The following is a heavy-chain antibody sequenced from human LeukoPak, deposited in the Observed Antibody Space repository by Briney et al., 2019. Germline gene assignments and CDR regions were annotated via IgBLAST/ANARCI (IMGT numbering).Heavy chain of an antibody. D-gene: IGHD3-3*01. J-gene: IGHJ4*02. Sequence: PGGSLRLSCAASGYTFSSYGMHWVRQAPGKGLEWVAFIRYDGSNKYYADSVKGRFTISRDNSRNTLYLQMNSLRADDTAVYYCAKARDGFGVDTIDYWGQGTLVTVSS. CDR3: AKARDGFGVDTIDY. CDR2: IRYDGSNK. CDR1: GYTFSSYG. V-gene: IGHV3-30*02.